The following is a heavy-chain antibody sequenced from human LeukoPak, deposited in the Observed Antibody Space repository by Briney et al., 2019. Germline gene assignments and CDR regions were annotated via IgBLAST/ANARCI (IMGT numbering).Heavy chain of an antibody. CDR2: ISYDGSNK. V-gene: IGHV3-30-3*01. J-gene: IGHJ4*02. CDR3: ARARAAAGIDH. CDR1: GFTFSSYA. Sequence: GGSLRLSCAASGFTFSSYAMHWVRQAPGKGLEWVAVISYDGSNKYYADSMKGRFTISRDNSKNTLYLQMNSLRTEDTAVYYCARARAAAGIDHWGQGTLVTVSS. D-gene: IGHD6-13*01.